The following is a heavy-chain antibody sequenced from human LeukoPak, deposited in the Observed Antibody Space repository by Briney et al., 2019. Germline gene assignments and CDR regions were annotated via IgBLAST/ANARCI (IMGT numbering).Heavy chain of an antibody. Sequence: GGTLRLSCAASGVTFSRYGMHWVVQAPGMLLEVVAVIWNDVSNKFYEYSVYVRFTISIENSKNTMYLQMNRLRAEDTAVYYCVGELMTAAGSIGAFHMWGPGTMVTVSS. D-gene: IGHD6-13*01. CDR2: IWNDVSNK. J-gene: IGHJ3*02. CDR1: GVTFSRYG. V-gene: IGHV3-33*01. CDR3: VGELMTAAGSIGAFHM.